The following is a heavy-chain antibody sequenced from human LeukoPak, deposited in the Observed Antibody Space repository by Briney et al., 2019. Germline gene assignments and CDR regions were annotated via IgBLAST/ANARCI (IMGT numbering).Heavy chain of an antibody. CDR2: IIPIFGTA. J-gene: IGHJ6*02. D-gene: IGHD2-2*01. Sequence: SVKVSCKASGGTFSSYAISWVRQAPGQGLEWMGGIIPIFGTANYAQKFQGRVTITADESTSTAYMERSSLRSEDTAVYYCARSRSACSSTSCHLYYYYGMDVWGQGTTVTVSS. CDR3: ARSRSACSSTSCHLYYYYGMDV. CDR1: GGTFSSYA. V-gene: IGHV1-69*13.